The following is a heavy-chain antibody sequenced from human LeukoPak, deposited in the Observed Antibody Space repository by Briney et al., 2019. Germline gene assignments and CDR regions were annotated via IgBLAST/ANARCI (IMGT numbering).Heavy chain of an antibody. J-gene: IGHJ4*02. D-gene: IGHD3-10*01. CDR3: AKRHLWFRESWYYFDY. CDR1: GFTFSTYG. CDR2: ISGSGDST. Sequence: PGGSLRLSCAASGFTFSTYGMSWVRQAPGKGLEWVSAISGSGDSTYYADSVKGRFTISRDNSKNTLYLQMNSLRADDTAVYYCAKRHLWFRESWYYFDYWGQGTLVTVSS. V-gene: IGHV3-23*01.